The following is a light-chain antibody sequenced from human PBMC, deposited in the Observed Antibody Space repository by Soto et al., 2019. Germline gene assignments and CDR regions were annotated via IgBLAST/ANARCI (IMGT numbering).Light chain of an antibody. CDR2: EAS. CDR1: STDFVSYNR. V-gene: IGLV2-18*01. CDR3: SLYPSENTNV. J-gene: IGLJ1*01. Sequence: QSALTQPPSVSGSPGQSVTISCTGTSTDFVSYNRVSWYQQPPGTAPKLIIYEASNRPSGVPDRFSGSKSGNTASLTISGLQAADEADYYSSLYPSENTNVFGTGTKLTVL.